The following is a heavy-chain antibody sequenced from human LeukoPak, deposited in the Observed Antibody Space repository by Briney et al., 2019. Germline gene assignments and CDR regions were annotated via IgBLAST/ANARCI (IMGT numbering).Heavy chain of an antibody. CDR2: ISSSSSYI. Sequence: PGGSLRLSCAASGFTFDDYAMHWVRQAPGKGLEWVSSISSSSSYIYYADSVKGRFTISRDNAKNSLYLQMNSLRAEDTALYYCAKVPTSGSGSYSFDYWGQGTLVIVSS. CDR1: GFTFDDYA. CDR3: AKVPTSGSGSYSFDY. D-gene: IGHD1-26*01. J-gene: IGHJ4*02. V-gene: IGHV3-21*04.